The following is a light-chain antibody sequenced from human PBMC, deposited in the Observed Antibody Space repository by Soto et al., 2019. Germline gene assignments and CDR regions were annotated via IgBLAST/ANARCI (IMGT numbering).Light chain of an antibody. V-gene: IGLV1-40*01. J-gene: IGLJ3*02. CDR3: QSYDTNLSAWV. Sequence: QSVLTQPPSVSGAPGQRVTISCTGSSSNFGAGYDVHWYQHLPGTAPKLLIYGNNNRPSGVPDRFSGSKSGTSASLAITGLQAEDEADYYCQSYDTNLSAWVFGGGTKLTVL. CDR1: SSNFGAGYD. CDR2: GNN.